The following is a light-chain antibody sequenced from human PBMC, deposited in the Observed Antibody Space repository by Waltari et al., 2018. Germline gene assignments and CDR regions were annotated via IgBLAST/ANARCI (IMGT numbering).Light chain of an antibody. J-gene: IGKJ1*01. V-gene: IGKV1-12*01. CDR3: QQGSIFPRT. Sequence: DIQMTQSPSSVSASEGDRVTITCRASQGISTWLAWYQQKPGKAPQLLIYAASTLQSGVPSRFSGSGSGTDFTLTISNLQPEDFATYYCQQGSIFPRTFGQGTKVEIQ. CDR1: QGISTW. CDR2: AAS.